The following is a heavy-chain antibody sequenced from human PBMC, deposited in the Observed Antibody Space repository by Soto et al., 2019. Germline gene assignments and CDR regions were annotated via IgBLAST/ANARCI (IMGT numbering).Heavy chain of an antibody. J-gene: IGHJ4*02. Sequence: QVQLLQSGAEEKKRGASVKVSCKASGYTFTNYAMHLVRQAPGQRLEWMGWINAGNGNTKYSQKFQGRVTITRDTSASTAYMELSSLRSEDTAVYSCARVSGYYLPDYWGQGTLVPVSS. CDR1: GYTFTNYA. CDR2: INAGNGNT. CDR3: ARVSGYYLPDY. V-gene: IGHV1-3*05. D-gene: IGHD5-12*01.